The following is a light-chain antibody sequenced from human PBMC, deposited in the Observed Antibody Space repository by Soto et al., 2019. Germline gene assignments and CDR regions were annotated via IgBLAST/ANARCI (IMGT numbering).Light chain of an antibody. V-gene: IGKV1-33*01. CDR1: QNINNY. Sequence: DIQMTQSPSSLSASVGDRVTITCQASQNINNYLNWYQQKPGRAPKLLIYDASNLEAGVPSRFRGSGSGTDFTFTISRLQPEDIATYYCQQYDNLRLTFGPGTKVDIK. J-gene: IGKJ3*01. CDR2: DAS. CDR3: QQYDNLRLT.